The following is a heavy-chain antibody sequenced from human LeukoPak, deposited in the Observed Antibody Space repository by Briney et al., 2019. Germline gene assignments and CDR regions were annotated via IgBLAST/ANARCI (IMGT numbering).Heavy chain of an antibody. V-gene: IGHV1-2*02. CDR1: GYTFTGYY. CDR3: ARTYYYDSSGYYYEVGYYFDY. D-gene: IGHD3-22*01. J-gene: IGHJ4*02. CDR2: INPNSGGT. Sequence: VASVKVSCKASGYTFTGYYMHWVRQAPGQGLEWMGWINPNSGGTNYAQKFQGRVTMTRDTSISTAYMELSRLRSDDTAVYYCARTYYYDSSGYYYEVGYYFDYWGQGTLVTVSS.